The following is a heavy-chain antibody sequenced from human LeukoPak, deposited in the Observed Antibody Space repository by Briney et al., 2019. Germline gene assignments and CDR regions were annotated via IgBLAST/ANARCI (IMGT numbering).Heavy chain of an antibody. CDR3: AKNSGRYSNSYFDC. D-gene: IGHD4-11*01. Sequence: PGGSLRLSCAASGFTFSSYAMSWVRHAPGKGLEWVSAISGSGGSTYYADSVKGRFTISRDNSKNTLYLQMNSLRAEDTAVYYCAKNSGRYSNSYFDCWGQGTLVTVSS. CDR2: ISGSGGST. V-gene: IGHV3-23*01. CDR1: GFTFSSYA. J-gene: IGHJ4*02.